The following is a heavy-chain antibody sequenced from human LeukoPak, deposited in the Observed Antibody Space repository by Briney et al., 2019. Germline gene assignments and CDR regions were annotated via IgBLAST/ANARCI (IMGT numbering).Heavy chain of an antibody. V-gene: IGHV1-18*01. J-gene: IGHJ4*02. CDR3: ARADSAYYYDSSGYFDY. CDR2: ISAYNGNT. D-gene: IGHD3-22*01. CDR1: GYTFTSYG. Sequence: ASVKVSCKASGYTFTSYGISWVRQAPGQGLEWMGWISAYNGNTNYAQKLQGRVTMTTDTSTSTAYMELRSLRSDDTAVYYCARADSAYYYDSSGYFDYWGQGTLVTVSS.